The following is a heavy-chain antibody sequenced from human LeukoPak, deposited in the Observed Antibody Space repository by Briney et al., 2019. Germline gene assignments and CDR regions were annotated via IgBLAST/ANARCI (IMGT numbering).Heavy chain of an antibody. V-gene: IGHV3-23*01. D-gene: IGHD6-13*01. CDR2: ISGSGGST. CDR3: AKTGTPWYYFDY. J-gene: IGHJ4*02. Sequence: GGSLRLSCAASEFTFSSYAMSWVRQAPGKGLEWVSAISGSGGSTYYADSVKGRFTISRDNSKNTLYLQMNSLRAEDTAVYYCAKTGTPWYYFDYWGQGTLVTVSS. CDR1: EFTFSSYA.